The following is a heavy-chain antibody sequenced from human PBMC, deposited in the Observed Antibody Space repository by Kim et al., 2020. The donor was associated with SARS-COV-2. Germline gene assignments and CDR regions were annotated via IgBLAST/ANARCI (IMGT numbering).Heavy chain of an antibody. V-gene: IGHV3-30*18. CDR3: SKDQQQLTKSYYYYGMDV. J-gene: IGHJ6*02. Sequence: GGSLRLSCAASGFTFSIYGIHWVRQAPGKGLEWVAVVSYDGSSEYYAGSVKGRFTISRDNSRNTLYLQMNSLRAEDTAVYYCSKDQQQLTKSYYYYGMDVWGQGTTVTVSS. CDR1: GFTFSIYG. D-gene: IGHD6-13*01. CDR2: VSYDGSSE.